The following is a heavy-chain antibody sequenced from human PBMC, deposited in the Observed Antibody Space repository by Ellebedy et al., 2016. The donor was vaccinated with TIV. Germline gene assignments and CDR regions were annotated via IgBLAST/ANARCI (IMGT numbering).Heavy chain of an antibody. CDR1: GFTFSSYA. Sequence: GGSLRLXCAASGFTFSSYAMSWVRQAPGKGLEWVSAISGSGGSTYYADSVKGRFTISRDNSKNTLYLQMNSLRAEDTAVYYCAKNGVVHGAFDIWGQGTMVTVSS. CDR2: ISGSGGST. CDR3: AKNGVVHGAFDI. V-gene: IGHV3-23*01. J-gene: IGHJ3*02. D-gene: IGHD2-21*01.